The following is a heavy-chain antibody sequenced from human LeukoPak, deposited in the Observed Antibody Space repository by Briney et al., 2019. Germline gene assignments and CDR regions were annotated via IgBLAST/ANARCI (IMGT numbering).Heavy chain of an antibody. V-gene: IGHV4-59*08. CDR3: ARCPGYSSGWYEDY. Sequence: SETLSLTCTVSGGSISSYQWSWIRQPPGKGLEWIGSLYHSGSTYYNPSLKSRVTISVDTSKNQFSLKLSSVTAADTAVYYCARCPGYSSGWYEDYWGQGTLVTVSS. CDR2: LYHSGST. D-gene: IGHD6-19*01. J-gene: IGHJ4*02. CDR1: GGSISSYQ.